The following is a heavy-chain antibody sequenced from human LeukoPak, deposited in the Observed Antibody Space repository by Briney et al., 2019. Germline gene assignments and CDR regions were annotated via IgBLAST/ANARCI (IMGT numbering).Heavy chain of an antibody. V-gene: IGHV4-34*01. D-gene: IGHD3-3*01. Sequence: SETLSLTCAVYGGSFSGYYWSWIRQPPGKGLEWIGEINHSGSTNYNPSLKSRVTISVDTSKNQFSLKLSSVTAADTALFYCARGLAKIFGVVIPIYHTWFDPWGQGTLVTVSS. CDR2: INHSGST. J-gene: IGHJ5*02. CDR1: GGSFSGYY. CDR3: ARGLAKIFGVVIPIYHTWFDP.